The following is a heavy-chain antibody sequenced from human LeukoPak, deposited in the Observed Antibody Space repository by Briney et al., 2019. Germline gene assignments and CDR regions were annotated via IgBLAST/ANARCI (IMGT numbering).Heavy chain of an antibody. CDR3: ARVLSPGYYLWYFDY. V-gene: IGHV3-7*03. J-gene: IGHJ4*02. Sequence: GGSLRLSCEGSAFIFSGHWMNWVRQTPGKGLEWVASIKEDGSERQYVDSVKGRFSISRDNTKGSLFLQLNSLRAEDTAVYYCARVLSPGYYLWYFDYWGQGTLVTVSS. D-gene: IGHD3-22*01. CDR1: AFIFSGHW. CDR2: IKEDGSER.